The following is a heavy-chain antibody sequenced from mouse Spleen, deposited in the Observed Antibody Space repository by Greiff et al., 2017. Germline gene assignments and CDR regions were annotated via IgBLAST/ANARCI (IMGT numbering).Heavy chain of an antibody. CDR2: IHPNSGST. CDR3: ARRHYYDGSYGY. Sequence: QVQLKQPGAELVKPGASVKLSCKASGYTFTSYWMHWVKQRPGQGLEWIGMIHPNSGSTNYNEKFKSKATLTVDKSSSTAYMQLSSLTSEDSAVYYCARRHYYDGSYGYWGQGTTLTVSS. V-gene: IGHV1-64*01. D-gene: IGHD1-1*01. CDR1: GYTFTSYW. J-gene: IGHJ2*01.